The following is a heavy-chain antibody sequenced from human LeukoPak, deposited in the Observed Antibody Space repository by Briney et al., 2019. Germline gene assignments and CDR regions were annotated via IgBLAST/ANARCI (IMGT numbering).Heavy chain of an antibody. Sequence: PGGSLRLSCAASGFTVSSNYMSWVRQAPGKGLEWVSVIYSGGSTYYADSVKGRFTISRDNSKNTLYLQMNSLRAEDTAVYYCAKFSVASGYDLNYWGQGTLVTVSS. CDR3: AKFSVASGYDLNY. V-gene: IGHV3-53*01. D-gene: IGHD5-12*01. CDR1: GFTVSSNY. J-gene: IGHJ4*02. CDR2: IYSGGST.